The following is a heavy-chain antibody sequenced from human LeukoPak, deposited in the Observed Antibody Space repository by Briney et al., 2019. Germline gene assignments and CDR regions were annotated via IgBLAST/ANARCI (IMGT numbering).Heavy chain of an antibody. CDR2: ISGGGGTT. CDR3: AKEPHYYGSGSYLDH. CDR1: GFTFTSYA. J-gene: IGHJ4*02. Sequence: PGGSLRPSCAASGFTFTSYAMSWVRQAPGKGLEWVSAISGGGGTTYFADSVKGRFTISRDNSNNTLYLQMNSLRVEDTAVYYCAKEPHYYGSGSYLDHWGQGTLVTVSS. V-gene: IGHV3-23*01. D-gene: IGHD3-10*01.